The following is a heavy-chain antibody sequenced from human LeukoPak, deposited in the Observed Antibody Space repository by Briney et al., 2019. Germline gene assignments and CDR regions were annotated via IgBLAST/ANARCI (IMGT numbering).Heavy chain of an antibody. CDR2: ISYSGTP. CDR1: GGSINTANYY. V-gene: IGHV4-30-4*08. D-gene: IGHD4-17*01. CDR3: ARDRYGEFEDY. Sequence: NPSETLSLTCNVSGGSINTANYYWTWIRQPPGKGLEWIGYISYSGTPYYNPSLNSRVTISLDTSKNQFSLRLNSVTAADTAMYYCARDRYGEFEDYWGQGTLVTVSS. J-gene: IGHJ4*02.